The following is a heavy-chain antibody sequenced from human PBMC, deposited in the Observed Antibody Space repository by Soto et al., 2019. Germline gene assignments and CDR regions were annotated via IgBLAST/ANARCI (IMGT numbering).Heavy chain of an antibody. J-gene: IGHJ4*02. V-gene: IGHV4-59*11. CDR3: AREGVTMVRGVITSYYFDY. CDR1: GGSISSHY. Sequence: SETLYLTCTVSGGSISSHYWSWIRQPPGKGLEWIGYIYYSGSTNYNPSLKSRVTISVDTSKNQLSLKLSSVTAADTAVYYCAREGVTMVRGVITSYYFDYWGQGTLVTVSS. D-gene: IGHD3-10*01. CDR2: IYYSGST.